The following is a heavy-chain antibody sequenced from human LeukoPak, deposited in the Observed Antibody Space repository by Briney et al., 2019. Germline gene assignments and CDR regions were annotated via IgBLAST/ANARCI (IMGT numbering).Heavy chain of an antibody. D-gene: IGHD4-17*01. CDR1: GFTFSNYA. J-gene: IGHJ5*02. Sequence: QSGGSLRLSCAASGFTFSNYAMSWVRQAPGKGLEWVSGITGSGHTTYYADAVRGRFTFSRDNSKNTLFLQMNSLRAEDTAVYYCAKARTLTTLLGSWGQGTLVTVSS. V-gene: IGHV3-23*01. CDR3: AKARTLTTLLGS. CDR2: ITGSGHTT.